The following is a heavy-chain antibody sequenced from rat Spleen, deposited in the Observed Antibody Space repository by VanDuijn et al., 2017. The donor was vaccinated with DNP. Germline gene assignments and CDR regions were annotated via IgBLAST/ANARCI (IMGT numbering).Heavy chain of an antibody. CDR1: GFTFNNYW. J-gene: IGHJ4*01. CDR2: ITSSGGTT. D-gene: IGHD1-2*01. CDR3: ATHNYYSSPYYAMDA. V-gene: IGHV5-31*01. Sequence: VQLKESGPGLVQPGRSLKLSCVASGFTFNNYWMTWIRQVPGKGLEWVASITSSGGTTNYRDSVKGRFTISRDNAENTVYLQMNSLRSEDTATYYCATHNYYSSPYYAMDAWGQGTSVTVSS.